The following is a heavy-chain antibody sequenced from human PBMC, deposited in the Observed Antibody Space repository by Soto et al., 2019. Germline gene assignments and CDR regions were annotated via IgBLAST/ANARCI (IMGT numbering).Heavy chain of an antibody. CDR2: IYYSGST. D-gene: IGHD3-22*01. V-gene: IGHV4-59*01. CDR3: ARHYYDSSGYHPPEY. Sequence: SETLFLTCTVSGGSISSYYWSWIRQPPGKGLEWIGYIYYSGSTNYNPSLKSRVTISVDTSKNQFSLKLSSVTAADTAVYYCARHYYDSSGYHPPEYLGQGTLVTASS. CDR1: GGSISSYY. J-gene: IGHJ4*02.